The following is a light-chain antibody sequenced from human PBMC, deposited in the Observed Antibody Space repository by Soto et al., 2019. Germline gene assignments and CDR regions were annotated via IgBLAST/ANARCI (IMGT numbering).Light chain of an antibody. V-gene: IGKV3-20*01. CDR2: GAS. CDR1: QSVSSNY. Sequence: EIVLTQSPATLSSFPGARVPLSCRASQSVSSNYLAWYQHKPGQAPRLLIYGASNKATGIPDRFSGSGSGTDFTLTISRLEPEDFAVYYCQQYGRSSLTFGGGTKVDIK. CDR3: QQYGRSSLT. J-gene: IGKJ4*01.